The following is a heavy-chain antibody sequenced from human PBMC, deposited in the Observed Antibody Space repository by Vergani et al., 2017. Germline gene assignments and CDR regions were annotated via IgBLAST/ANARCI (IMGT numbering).Heavy chain of an antibody. CDR1: GFPFSSFA. D-gene: IGHD3-10*01. J-gene: IGHJ6*03. CDR2: ISGSGGST. CDR3: AVRDYYYYMDV. Sequence: EVQLLESGGGLVQPGGSLRFPCAAFGFPFSSFAMSWVRPAPGKGLEWVSAISGSGGSTYYADSVKGRFTITRDNSKNTLYLQMNSLRAEDTAVYYCAVRDYYYYMDVWGKGTTVTVSS. V-gene: IGHV3-23*01.